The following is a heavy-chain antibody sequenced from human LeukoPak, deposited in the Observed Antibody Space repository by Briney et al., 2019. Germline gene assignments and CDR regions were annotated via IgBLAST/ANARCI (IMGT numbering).Heavy chain of an antibody. V-gene: IGHV3-53*01. CDR3: ARDGGPGWPRTY. CDR2: IYSDGST. Sequence: PGGSLRISCAASGFTVSTNYMSWVRQAPGKGLEWASIIYSDGSTDSADSMKGRFTISRDNSKNTLYLQMNSLRVEDTAVYYCARDGGPGWPRTYWGQGTLVIVSS. J-gene: IGHJ4*02. D-gene: IGHD3-16*01. CDR1: GFTVSTNY.